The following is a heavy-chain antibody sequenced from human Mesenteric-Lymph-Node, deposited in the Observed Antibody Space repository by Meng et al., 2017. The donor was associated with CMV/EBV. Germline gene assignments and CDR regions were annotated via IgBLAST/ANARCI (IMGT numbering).Heavy chain of an antibody. CDR1: GFTVSSYT. V-gene: IGHV3-21*06. Sequence: GESLKISCAASGFTVSSYTMNWVRQAPGRGLEWVSSISRSSTYIYYADSVKGRFTVSRDNAKNALYLQMNSLRAEDTAVYYCAILATAASDDYWGQGTLVTVSS. J-gene: IGHJ4*02. CDR2: ISRSSTYI. CDR3: AILATAASDDY. D-gene: IGHD6-13*01.